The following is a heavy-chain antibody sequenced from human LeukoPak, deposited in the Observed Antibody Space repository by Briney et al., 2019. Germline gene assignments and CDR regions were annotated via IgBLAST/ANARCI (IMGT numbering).Heavy chain of an antibody. V-gene: IGHV1-69*13. CDR3: ARDKWFGELEASYYYYGMDV. J-gene: IGHJ6*02. D-gene: IGHD3-10*01. CDR1: GGTFSSYA. Sequence: SVKVSCKASGGTFSSYAISWVRQAPGQGLEWMGGIIPIFGTANYAQKFQGRVTITADESTSTAYMELSSLRSEDTAVYYCARDKWFGELEASYYYYGMDVWGQGTTVTVSS. CDR2: IIPIFGTA.